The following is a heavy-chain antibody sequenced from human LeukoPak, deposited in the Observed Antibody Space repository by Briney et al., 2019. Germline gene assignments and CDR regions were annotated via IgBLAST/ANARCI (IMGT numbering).Heavy chain of an antibody. CDR3: ARSVYGDY. Sequence: GGSLRLSCAASGFTVGSNYMSWVRQAPGKGLEWVSVIYSGGSTYYADSVKGRFTISRDNSKNTLYLQTNSLRAEDTAVYYCARSVYGDYWGQGTLVTVSS. D-gene: IGHD5/OR15-5a*01. J-gene: IGHJ4*02. CDR2: IYSGGST. V-gene: IGHV3-53*01. CDR1: GFTVGSNY.